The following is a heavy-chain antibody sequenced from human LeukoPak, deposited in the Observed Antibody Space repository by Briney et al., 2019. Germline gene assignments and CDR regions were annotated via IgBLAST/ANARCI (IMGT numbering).Heavy chain of an antibody. J-gene: IGHJ5*02. CDR3: ARSVSSSETGGYNWFDP. V-gene: IGHV1-69*02. Sequence: SVKVSCKASGGTFSSYTISWLRQAPGQGLEWMGRIIPILGIANYAQKFQGRVTITADKSTSTAYMELSSLRSEDTAVYYCARSVSSSETGGYNWFDPWGQGTLVTVTS. D-gene: IGHD2-2*01. CDR1: GGTFSSYT. CDR2: IIPILGIA.